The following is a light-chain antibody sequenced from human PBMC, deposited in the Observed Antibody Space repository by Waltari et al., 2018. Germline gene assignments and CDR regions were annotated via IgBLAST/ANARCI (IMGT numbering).Light chain of an antibody. CDR2: EAA. J-gene: IGKJ4*01. V-gene: IGKV3-11*01. CDR3: QQRHSWPRT. Sequence: ESMLTQCPETVSFSPGERATLSCRASPGVSSYLGWYQQKPGQAPRLLSPEAANKATGSPARSSGSGSETDFTRTISSLEPEDFAVNCCQQRHSWPRTFGGVTRLEI. CDR1: PGVSSY.